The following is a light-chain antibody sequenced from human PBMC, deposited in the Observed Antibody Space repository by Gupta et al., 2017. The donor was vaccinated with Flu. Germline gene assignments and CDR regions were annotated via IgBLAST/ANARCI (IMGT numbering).Light chain of an antibody. Sequence: EFVLTQSPATLSLSPGDRATLSCRASQSVSSYLAWYQQKPGQAPRLLIYEASNRAAGIPDRFSGSGSGTDFTLTISSLEAEDVAVYYCQQGRHWPPHTFGEGTKVEIK. J-gene: IGKJ2*01. CDR2: EAS. CDR3: QQGRHWPPHT. V-gene: IGKV3-11*01. CDR1: QSVSSY.